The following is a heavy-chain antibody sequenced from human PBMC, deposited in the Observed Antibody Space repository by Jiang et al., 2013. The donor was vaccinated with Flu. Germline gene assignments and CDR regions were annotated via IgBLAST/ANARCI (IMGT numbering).Heavy chain of an antibody. CDR1: GYTLTELS. D-gene: IGHD1-7*01. J-gene: IGHJ1*01. CDR3: ATDDIGITGTTGYFQH. V-gene: IGHV1-24*01. Sequence: CGAEVKKPGASVKVSCKVSGYTLTELSMHWVRQAPGKGLEWMGGFDPEDGETIYAQKFQGRVTMTEDTSTDTAYMELSSLRSEDTAVYYCATDDIGITGTTGYFQHWGQGTLVTVSS. CDR2: FDPEDGET.